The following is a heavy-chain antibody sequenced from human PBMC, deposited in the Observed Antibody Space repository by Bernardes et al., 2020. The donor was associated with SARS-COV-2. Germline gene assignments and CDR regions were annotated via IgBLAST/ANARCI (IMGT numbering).Heavy chain of an antibody. CDR2: IWYDGSKK. Sequence: GSLRLSCAASGFTFSSYGIHWVRQAPGKGLEWVAVIWYDGSKKYYADSVKGRFTISRDNSKNTVYLQMNSLRAEDTAVYYCARESLNAFDIWGQGTMVTVSS. CDR1: GFTFSSYG. V-gene: IGHV3-33*01. CDR3: ARESLNAFDI. J-gene: IGHJ3*02.